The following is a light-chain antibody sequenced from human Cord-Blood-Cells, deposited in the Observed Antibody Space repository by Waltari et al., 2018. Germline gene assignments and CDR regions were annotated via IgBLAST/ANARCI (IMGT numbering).Light chain of an antibody. CDR3: QQSYSTPLP. J-gene: IGKJ3*01. V-gene: IGKV1-39*01. Sequence: DIQMTQSPSSLSASVGDRVTITCRASQSISSYLNWYQQKPGKAPKLLIYAASSLQSGVPSRFSGSGSGTDFTLTISSLQPEDFATYYCQQSYSTPLPLGPGTKVDI. CDR2: AAS. CDR1: QSISSY.